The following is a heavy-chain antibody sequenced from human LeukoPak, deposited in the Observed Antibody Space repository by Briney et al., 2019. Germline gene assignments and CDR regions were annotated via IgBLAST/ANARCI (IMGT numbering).Heavy chain of an antibody. J-gene: IGHJ4*02. V-gene: IGHV3-74*01. CDR3: AKAYSSGWFDYFDY. Sequence: GGSLRLSCAASGFTFSSNWMHWVRQAPGKGLVWVSRINEDGSTTNYADSVKGRSTIFRDNAKNTLYLQMNSLRAEDTALYYCAKAYSSGWFDYFDYWGQGTLVTVSS. CDR2: INEDGSTT. CDR1: GFTFSSNW. D-gene: IGHD6-19*01.